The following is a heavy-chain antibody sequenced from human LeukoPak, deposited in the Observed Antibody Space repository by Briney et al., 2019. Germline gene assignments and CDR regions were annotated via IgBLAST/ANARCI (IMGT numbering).Heavy chain of an antibody. CDR2: ISGSGVST. D-gene: IGHD3-22*01. CDR3: ARGEIVGDY. Sequence: GGSLRLSCAASGFTFSNYAMSWVRQAPGKGLEWVSSISGSGVSTYYADSVKGRFTISRDNSKNTLYLQMNSLRAEDTAVYYCARGEIVGDYWGQGTLVTVSS. V-gene: IGHV3-23*01. J-gene: IGHJ4*02. CDR1: GFTFSNYA.